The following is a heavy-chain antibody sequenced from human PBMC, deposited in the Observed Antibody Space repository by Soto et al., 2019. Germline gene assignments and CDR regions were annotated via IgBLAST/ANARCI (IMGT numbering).Heavy chain of an antibody. CDR3: ARAGGRHSGGIDY. Sequence: QVQLVQSGAEVKKPGSSVKVSCKASGGTFSSYSINWVRQAPGQGLEWMGEIIPIFGTANYAKKFQGRVTITADESTSTAYVELSSLRSEDTAVYYCARAGGRHSGGIDYWGQGTLVTVSS. D-gene: IGHD1-26*01. V-gene: IGHV1-69*01. CDR1: GGTFSSYS. J-gene: IGHJ4*02. CDR2: IIPIFGTA.